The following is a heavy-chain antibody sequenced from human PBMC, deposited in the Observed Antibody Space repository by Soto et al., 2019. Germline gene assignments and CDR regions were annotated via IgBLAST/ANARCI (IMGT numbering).Heavy chain of an antibody. CDR2: INAGNGNT. J-gene: IGHJ6*02. V-gene: IGHV1-3*01. Sequence: GASVKVSSKASGYTFSSYVMPGVRQAPGQRLEWMGWINAGNGNTKYSQKFQGRVTITRDTSASTAYMELSSLRSEDTAVYYCARGPGGSLMPLDVWGQGTTVTVSS. CDR1: GYTFSSYV. D-gene: IGHD2-8*01. CDR3: ARGPGGSLMPLDV.